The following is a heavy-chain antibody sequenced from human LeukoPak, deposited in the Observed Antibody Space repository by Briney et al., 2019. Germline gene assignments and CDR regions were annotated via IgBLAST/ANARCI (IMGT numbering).Heavy chain of an antibody. CDR2: IIPIFGTA. CDR1: GGTFSSYA. CDR3: ASWCSSTSCPDY. J-gene: IGHJ4*02. Sequence: VASVKVSCKASGGTFSSYAISWVRQAPGQGLEWMGGIIPIFGTANYAQKFQGRVTITADESTSTAYMELSSLRSEDTAVYYCASWCSSTSCPDYWGQGTLVTVSS. V-gene: IGHV1-69*13. D-gene: IGHD2-2*01.